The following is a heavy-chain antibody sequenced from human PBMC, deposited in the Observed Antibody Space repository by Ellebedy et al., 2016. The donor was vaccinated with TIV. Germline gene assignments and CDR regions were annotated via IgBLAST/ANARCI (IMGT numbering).Heavy chain of an antibody. CDR2: INPSNGGT. Sequence: ASVTVSCXASGYSFTDYYMHWVRQAPGQGLEWMGWINPSNGGTDFAKRFRGRVTMTRDTSISTVYMEVSRLRSDDTAVYYCARGADYMDVWGKGTTVTVSS. CDR3: ARGADYMDV. V-gene: IGHV1-2*02. J-gene: IGHJ6*03. CDR1: GYSFTDYY.